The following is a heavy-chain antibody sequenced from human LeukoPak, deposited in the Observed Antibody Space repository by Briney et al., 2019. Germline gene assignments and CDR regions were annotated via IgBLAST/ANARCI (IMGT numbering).Heavy chain of an antibody. D-gene: IGHD3-10*01. Sequence: SETLSLTCTVSGGSISSSSYYWGWIRQPPGKGLEWIGSIYYSGSTYYNPSLKSRVTISVDTSKNQFSLKLRSVTAADTAVYYCAGSITMVRGVINKFDYWGQGTLVTVSS. V-gene: IGHV4-39*01. CDR1: GGSISSSSYY. J-gene: IGHJ4*02. CDR2: IYYSGST. CDR3: AGSITMVRGVINKFDY.